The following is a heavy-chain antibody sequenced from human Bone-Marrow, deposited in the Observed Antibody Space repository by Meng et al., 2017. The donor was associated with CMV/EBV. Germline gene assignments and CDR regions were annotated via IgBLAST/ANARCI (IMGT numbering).Heavy chain of an antibody. CDR3: TTDSLITFGGVIDPYYFDY. D-gene: IGHD3-16*02. J-gene: IGHJ4*02. Sequence: NAWMNWVRQAPGRGLQWVGRIKSKADGETTDYAAPVKGRFTISRDDSKNTLYLQVNTLKTEDTAVYYCTTDSLITFGGVIDPYYFDYWGQGTLVTVSS. V-gene: IGHV3-15*07. CDR1: NAW. CDR2: IKSKADGETT.